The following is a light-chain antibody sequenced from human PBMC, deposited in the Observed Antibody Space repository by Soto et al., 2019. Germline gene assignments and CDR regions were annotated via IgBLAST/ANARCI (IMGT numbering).Light chain of an antibody. CDR2: GAS. CDR3: QQYNNWPPAYT. Sequence: EIVMTQSPATLSVSPGERATVSCRASESVNSNLAWYQQKPGQAPRLLIYGASTRATGIPARFSGSGSETEFTLTISSLQSEDFAVYYCQQYNNWPPAYTFGQGTKLEIK. V-gene: IGKV3-15*01. J-gene: IGKJ2*01. CDR1: ESVNSN.